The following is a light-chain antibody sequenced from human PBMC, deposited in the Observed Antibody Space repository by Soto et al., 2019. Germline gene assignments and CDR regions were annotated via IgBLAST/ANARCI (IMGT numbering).Light chain of an antibody. J-gene: IGLJ1*01. Sequence: QSVLTQPPSASGSPGQRVTISCSGSSSNIGSSSVNWYQQFPGTAPKLLIYNDNQWPSGVPDRFSGSRSGTSASLAISGLQSEDEADYYCAAWDVSLNGHYAFGTGTQLTVL. CDR1: SSNIGSSS. CDR3: AAWDVSLNGHYA. V-gene: IGLV1-44*01. CDR2: NDN.